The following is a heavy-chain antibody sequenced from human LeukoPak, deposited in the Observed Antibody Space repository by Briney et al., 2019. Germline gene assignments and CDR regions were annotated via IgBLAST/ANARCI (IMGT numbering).Heavy chain of an antibody. D-gene: IGHD3-22*01. Sequence: PSETLSLTCTVSGGSIGIYYWNWIRQPAGKGLEWIGRIFTSGIANYNPSLRSRVTISVDTSKNQFSLKLTSVTAADTAVYYCARLRRGFDISGYYAFDIWGQGTMVTVSS. CDR2: IFTSGIA. V-gene: IGHV4-4*07. CDR3: ARLRRGFDISGYYAFDI. CDR1: GGSIGIYY. J-gene: IGHJ3*02.